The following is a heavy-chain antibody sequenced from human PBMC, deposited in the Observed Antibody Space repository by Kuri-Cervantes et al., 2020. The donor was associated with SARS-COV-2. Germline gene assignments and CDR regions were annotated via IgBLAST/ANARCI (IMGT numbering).Heavy chain of an antibody. D-gene: IGHD3-10*01. Sequence: SQTLSLTCAVYGGSFSGYYWSWIRQPPGKGLEWIGEINHSGSTNYNPSLKSRVTISVDTSKNQFSLKLSSVTAADTAVYYCARDSLIDYYGLIEAMGSVGSRYFDLWGRGTLVTVSS. CDR3: ARDSLIDYYGLIEAMGSVGSRYFDL. CDR2: INHSGST. J-gene: IGHJ2*01. CDR1: GGSFSGYY. V-gene: IGHV4-34*01.